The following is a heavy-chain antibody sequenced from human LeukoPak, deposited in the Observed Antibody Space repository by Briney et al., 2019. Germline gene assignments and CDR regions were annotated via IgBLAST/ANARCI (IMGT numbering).Heavy chain of an antibody. J-gene: IGHJ5*02. CDR3: ARRRTVTTYSWFDP. CDR2: INHSGST. V-gene: IGHV4-34*01. CDR1: GGSFSGYY. Sequence: PSETLSLTCAVYGGSFSGYYWSWIRQPPGKGLEWIGEINHSGSTNYNPSLKSRVTISVDTSKNQFSLKLSSVTAADTAVYYCARRRTVTTYSWFDPWGQGTLVTVSS. D-gene: IGHD4-17*01.